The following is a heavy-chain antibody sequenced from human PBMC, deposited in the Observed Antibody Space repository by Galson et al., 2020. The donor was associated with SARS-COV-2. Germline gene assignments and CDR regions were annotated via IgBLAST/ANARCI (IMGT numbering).Heavy chain of an antibody. Sequence: ASVKVSCKVSGYTLTELSMHWVRQAPGKGLEWMGGFDPEDGETIYAQKFQGRVTMTEDTSTDTAYMELSSLRSEDTAVYYCATAPSIRGVITSYYYYYGMDVWCQGTTVTVSS. J-gene: IGHJ6*02. CDR1: GYTLTELS. CDR2: FDPEDGET. D-gene: IGHD3-10*01. V-gene: IGHV1-24*01. CDR3: ATAPSIRGVITSYYYYYGMDV.